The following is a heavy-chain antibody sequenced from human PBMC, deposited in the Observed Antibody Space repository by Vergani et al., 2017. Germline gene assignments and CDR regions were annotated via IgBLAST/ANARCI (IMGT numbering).Heavy chain of an antibody. J-gene: IGHJ4*02. CDR3: ARGASGDYVSSFDY. D-gene: IGHD4-17*01. CDR2: ISYDGNKK. CDR1: GFPFSDYG. Sequence: QVQLVESGGGEVQPGRSLRLSCSAAGFPFSDYGMHWVRQAPGKGLEWVSVISYDGNKKNYADSVKGRFTISRDNSKNTLYLQMNSLRAEDTAVYYCARGASGDYVSSFDYWGQGTLVTVSS. V-gene: IGHV3-30*03.